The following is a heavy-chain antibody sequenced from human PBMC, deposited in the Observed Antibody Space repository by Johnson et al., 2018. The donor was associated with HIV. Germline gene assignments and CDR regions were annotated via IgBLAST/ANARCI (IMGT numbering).Heavy chain of an antibody. Sequence: VQLVESGGGLVKPGGSLRLSCAASGFTFSNAWMSWVRQAPGKGLVWVSRINSDGSSTSYADSVKGRFTISRDNAKNTLYLQMNSLRAEDTAVYYCARMTTTVSHHDAFDIWGQGTMVTVSS. D-gene: IGHD4-17*01. V-gene: IGHV3-74*02. J-gene: IGHJ3*02. CDR1: GFTFSNAW. CDR3: ARMTTTVSHHDAFDI. CDR2: INSDGSST.